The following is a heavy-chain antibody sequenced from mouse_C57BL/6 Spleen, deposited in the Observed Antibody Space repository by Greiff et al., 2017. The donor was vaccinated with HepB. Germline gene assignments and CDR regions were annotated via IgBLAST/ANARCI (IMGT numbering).Heavy chain of an antibody. CDR2: ISSGSSTI. CDR3: ARRAYYGSSYGYFDV. V-gene: IGHV5-17*01. J-gene: IGHJ1*03. D-gene: IGHD1-1*01. CDR1: GFTFSDYG. Sequence: EVQLVESGGGLVKPGGSLKLSCAASGFTFSDYGMHWVRQAPEKGLEWVAYISSGSSTIYYADTVKGRFTISRDNAKNTLFLQMTSLRSEDTAMYYCARRAYYGSSYGYFDVWGTGTTVTVSS.